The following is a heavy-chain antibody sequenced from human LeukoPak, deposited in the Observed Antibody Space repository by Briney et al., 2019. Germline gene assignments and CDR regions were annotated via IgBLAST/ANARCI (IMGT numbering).Heavy chain of an antibody. V-gene: IGHV3-7*03. CDR3: TRLPRETAGDY. J-gene: IGHJ4*02. D-gene: IGHD1-14*01. CDR1: GFTFSSYW. CDR2: IKQDGSET. Sequence: GGTLRLSCAASGFTFSSYWMNWVRQAPGGGLEWVANIKQDGSETHYVDSVKGRFTISRDNTKNSLYLQIDNARLDDTGLYYCTRLPRETAGDYWGQGVPVIVSS.